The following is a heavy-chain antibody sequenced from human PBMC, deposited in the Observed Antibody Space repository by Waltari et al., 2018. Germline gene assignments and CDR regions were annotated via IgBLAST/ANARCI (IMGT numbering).Heavy chain of an antibody. CDR1: SYSIRTGYF. J-gene: IGHJ5*02. V-gene: IGHV4-38-2*02. Sequence: QLQLQASGPGRSRHSETLSLPCDVPSYSIRTGYFWGWVRQPPGKGLQWIGRISHSATTYYNPSLKSRVTMSVDTSKNQFALKVTSVTAADTAIYYCVRDLGGSGNSWFDAWGQGTLVIVSS. CDR2: ISHSATT. CDR3: VRDLGGSGNSWFDA. D-gene: IGHD3-10*01.